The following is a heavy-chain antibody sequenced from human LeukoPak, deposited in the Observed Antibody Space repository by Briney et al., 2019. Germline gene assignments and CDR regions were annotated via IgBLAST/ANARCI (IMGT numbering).Heavy chain of an antibody. CDR1: GFTFSSYG. V-gene: IGHV3-30*02. D-gene: IGHD3-22*01. J-gene: IGHJ4*02. CDR2: IRYDGSNK. CDR3: AKASGQHSSGYHAFDY. Sequence: GGSLRLSCAASGFTFSSYGMHWVRQAPGKGLEWVAFIRYDGSNKCYADSVKGRFTISRDNSKNTLYLQMNSLRAEDTAVYYCAKASGQHSSGYHAFDYWGQGTLVTVSS.